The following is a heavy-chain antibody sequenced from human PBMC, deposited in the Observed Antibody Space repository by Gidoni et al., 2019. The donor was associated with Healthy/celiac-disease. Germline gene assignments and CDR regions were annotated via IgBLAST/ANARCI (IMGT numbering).Heavy chain of an antibody. CDR1: GFTFSSYS. V-gene: IGHV3-48*02. J-gene: IGHJ4*02. D-gene: IGHD3-3*01. CDR2: ISSSSSTI. Sequence: EVQLVESGGGLVQPGGSLRLSCAASGFTFSSYSMNWVRQAPGKGLEWVSYISSSSSTIYYADSVKGRFTISRDNAKNSLYLQMNSLRDEDTAVYYCARAELTIFGVVIISCCDYWGQGTLVTVSS. CDR3: ARAELTIFGVVIISCCDY.